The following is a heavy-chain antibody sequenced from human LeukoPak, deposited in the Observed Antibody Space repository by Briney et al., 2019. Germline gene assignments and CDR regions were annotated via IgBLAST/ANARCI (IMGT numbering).Heavy chain of an antibody. D-gene: IGHD3-10*01. V-gene: IGHV3-30*18. Sequence: GGSLRLSCAASGFTFSSYGMHWVRQAPGKGLEWVAVISYDGNNKYYADSVKGRFTLSRDNSKNTLYLQMNSLSTEDTAVYYCAKQYGSGSYYFLRGMDVWGQGTTVTVSS. CDR3: AKQYGSGSYYFLRGMDV. CDR1: GFTFSSYG. J-gene: IGHJ6*02. CDR2: ISYDGNNK.